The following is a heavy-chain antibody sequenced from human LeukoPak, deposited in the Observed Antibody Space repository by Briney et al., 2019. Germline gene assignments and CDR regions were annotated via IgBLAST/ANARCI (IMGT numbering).Heavy chain of an antibody. CDR1: GGTFSSYA. Sequence: SVKVTCKASGGTFSSYAISWVRQAPGQGLEWMGRIIPIFGTANYAQKFQGRVTVTTDESTSTAYMELSSLRSEDTAVYYCARGRGIQLWLDYWGQGTLVTVSS. CDR3: ARGRGIQLWLDY. J-gene: IGHJ4*02. V-gene: IGHV1-69*05. D-gene: IGHD5-18*01. CDR2: IIPIFGTA.